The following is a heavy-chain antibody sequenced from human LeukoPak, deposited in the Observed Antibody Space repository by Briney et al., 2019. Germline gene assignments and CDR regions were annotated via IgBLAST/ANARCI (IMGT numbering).Heavy chain of an antibody. D-gene: IGHD6-6*01. CDR1: GYTFTAYY. CDR3: ARASLIAARYGNAFEI. Sequence: ASVKVSCKASGYTFTAYYIHWVRQAPGQGLEWMGWINPKSGGTDYAQKFQDRVTMTRDTSISTVYMEVSRLRSDDTALYYCARASLIAARYGNAFEIWGLGTMVTVSP. V-gene: IGHV1-2*02. J-gene: IGHJ3*02. CDR2: INPKSGGT.